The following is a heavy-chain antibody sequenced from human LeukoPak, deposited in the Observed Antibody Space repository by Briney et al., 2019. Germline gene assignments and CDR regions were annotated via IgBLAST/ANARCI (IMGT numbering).Heavy chain of an antibody. D-gene: IGHD6-19*01. J-gene: IGHJ4*02. CDR2: IYYNGST. Sequence: PSETLSLTCTVSGGAINGYYWNWIRQTPGKGLEWIGYIYYNGSTNYNPSLKSRVTMSLDTSKNHFSLKLSSVTAADTAVYYCARVTTVAGSDYFGYWGQGTPVTVSS. V-gene: IGHV4-59*01. CDR1: GGAINGYY. CDR3: ARVTTVAGSDYFGY.